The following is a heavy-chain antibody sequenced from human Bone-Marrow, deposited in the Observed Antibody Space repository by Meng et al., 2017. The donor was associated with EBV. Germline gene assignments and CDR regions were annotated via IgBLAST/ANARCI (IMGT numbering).Heavy chain of an antibody. CDR1: GGSVSVYN. D-gene: IGHD3-10*01. CDR2: INHSGST. J-gene: IGHJ5*02. Sequence: QGQHQHCGAGLLKPSETLSLTWACYGGSVSVYNCSWSRQPPGKGLEWIGEINHSGSTNYNPSLKSRVTISVDTSKNQFSLKLSSVTAADTAVYYCARGLYWGSGSYRAFNWFDPWGQGTLVTVSS. CDR3: ARGLYWGSGSYRAFNWFDP. V-gene: IGHV4-34*01.